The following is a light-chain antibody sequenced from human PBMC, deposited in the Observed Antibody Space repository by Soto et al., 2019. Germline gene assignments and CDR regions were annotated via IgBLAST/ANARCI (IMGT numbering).Light chain of an antibody. CDR3: QKYPNVPT. CDR2: AAS. J-gene: IGKJ4*01. Sequence: DIQMTQSPSSLSASVGHRVTITGRASQCISNYLAWYQQIPGKVPKLLISAASTLQSGLPSRFSGSGSGTDFTLTISSLQPEDVATSYCQKYPNVPTFGGGTKVEIK. V-gene: IGKV1-27*01. CDR1: QCISNY.